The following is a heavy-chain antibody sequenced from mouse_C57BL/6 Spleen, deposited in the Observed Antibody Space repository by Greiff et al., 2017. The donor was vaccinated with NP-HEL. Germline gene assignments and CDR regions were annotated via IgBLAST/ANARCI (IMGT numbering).Heavy chain of an antibody. CDR3: ALTGALYAMDY. Sequence: QVQLKQSGTELVKPGASVKLSCKASGYTFTSYWMHWVKQRPGQGLEWIGNINPSNGGTNYNEKFKSKATLTVDKSSSTAYMQLSSLTSEDSAVYYCALTGALYAMDYWGQGTSVTVSS. CDR1: GYTFTSYW. J-gene: IGHJ4*01. V-gene: IGHV1-53*01. CDR2: INPSNGGT. D-gene: IGHD1-1*01.